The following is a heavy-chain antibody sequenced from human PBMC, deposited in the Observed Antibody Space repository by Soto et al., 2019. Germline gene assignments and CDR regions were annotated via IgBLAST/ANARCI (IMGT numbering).Heavy chain of an antibody. CDR1: GYTFTDYY. J-gene: IGHJ4*02. V-gene: IGHV1-2*02. Sequence: QVQLVQSGAEVKKPGASVKVSCKASGYTFTDYYMHWVRQSPGQGLEWMGWIHPNSGVTKFPQKFQGRVNMTRDTSISTVYMELSRLTSDDTAIYYCARAGLTTLELATTYWGQGTLVTVSS. CDR2: IHPNSGVT. D-gene: IGHD5-12*01. CDR3: ARAGLTTLELATTY.